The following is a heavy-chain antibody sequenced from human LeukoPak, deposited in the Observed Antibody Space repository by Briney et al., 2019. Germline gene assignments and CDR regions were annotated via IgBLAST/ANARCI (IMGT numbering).Heavy chain of an antibody. V-gene: IGHV3-53*04. CDR1: GFTFSSNY. Sequence: GGSLRLSCAASGFTFSSNYMSWVRQAPGKGLEWVSVINSGGSTYYSDSVKGRFTISRHNYKNTLYLQMNSLRAEDTAVYHCAFAILTGYKYGMDVWGQGTTVTVSS. CDR2: INSGGST. CDR3: AFAILTGYKYGMDV. D-gene: IGHD3-9*01. J-gene: IGHJ6*02.